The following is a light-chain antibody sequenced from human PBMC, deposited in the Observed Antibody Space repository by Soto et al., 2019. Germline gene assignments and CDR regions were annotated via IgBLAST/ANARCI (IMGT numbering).Light chain of an antibody. Sequence: QSVLTQPLSVSGSPGQSVAISCTGTSNDVGAYDHVSWYQHSPDKAPKLLIFDVNKRPSGVPDRFSGSKSGNTASLTISGLQADDEAEYFCSLFAGTYTLYIFGSGIKVTVL. V-gene: IGLV2-11*01. CDR2: DVN. J-gene: IGLJ1*01. CDR1: SNDVGAYDH. CDR3: SLFAGTYTLYI.